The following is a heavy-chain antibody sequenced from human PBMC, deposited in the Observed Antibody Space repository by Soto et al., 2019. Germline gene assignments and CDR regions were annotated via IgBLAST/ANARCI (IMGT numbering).Heavy chain of an antibody. CDR3: ARGGYCSTASCPTFNFDS. V-gene: IGHV1-2*02. CDR1: GYTFTGYY. CDR2: INPNSGGT. Sequence: ASVKVSCKASGYTFTGYYMHWVRQAPGQGLEWMGWINPNSGGTNYAQKFQGRVTMTRDTSISTAYMELSRLRSDDTAVYYCARGGYCSTASCPTFNFDSWGQGTLVTVSS. D-gene: IGHD2-2*01. J-gene: IGHJ4*02.